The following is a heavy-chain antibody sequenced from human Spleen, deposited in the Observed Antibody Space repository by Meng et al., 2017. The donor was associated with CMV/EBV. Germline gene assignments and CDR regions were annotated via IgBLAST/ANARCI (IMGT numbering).Heavy chain of an antibody. V-gene: IGHV3-30*04. Sequence: LSLTCAASGFTFSKYPMNWVRQVPGKGLEWMAVLSYDGSDSYYADSVKGRFTISRDNSESTLSLQMNVLRTEDTAVYYCVRMERGYSYGTFDYWGLGTLVTVSS. J-gene: IGHJ4*02. CDR2: LSYDGSDS. CDR3: VRMERGYSYGTFDY. D-gene: IGHD2-15*01. CDR1: GFTFSKYP.